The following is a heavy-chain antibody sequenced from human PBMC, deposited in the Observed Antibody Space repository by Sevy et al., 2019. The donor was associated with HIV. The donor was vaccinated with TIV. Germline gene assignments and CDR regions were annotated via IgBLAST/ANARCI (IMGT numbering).Heavy chain of an antibody. CDR1: GFTFSSYW. D-gene: IGHD3-16*01. V-gene: IGHV3-7*01. CDR3: ARRGDSFDY. Sequence: GGSLRLSCAASGFTFSSYWMSWVRQAPGKGLEWVTNIKQDGSEKYYVDSVRGRFTISRDDAKNSLYLQMSSLRAEDTAVYYCARRGDSFDYWGQGTLVTVSS. J-gene: IGHJ4*02. CDR2: IKQDGSEK.